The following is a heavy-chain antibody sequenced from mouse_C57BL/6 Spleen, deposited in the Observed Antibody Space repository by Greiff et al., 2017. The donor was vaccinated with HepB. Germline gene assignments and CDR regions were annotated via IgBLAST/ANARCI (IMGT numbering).Heavy chain of an antibody. V-gene: IGHV14-2*01. CDR1: GFNIKDYY. D-gene: IGHD1-1*01. CDR2: IDPEAGET. CDR3: ARYYGSSYGYFDV. J-gene: IGHJ1*03. Sequence: EVKLQESGAELVKPGASVKLSCTASGFNIKDYYMHWVKQRTEQGLEWIGRIDPEAGETKYAPKFQGKATITADTSSNTAYLQLSSLTSEDTAVYYGARYYGSSYGYFDVWGTGTTVTVSS.